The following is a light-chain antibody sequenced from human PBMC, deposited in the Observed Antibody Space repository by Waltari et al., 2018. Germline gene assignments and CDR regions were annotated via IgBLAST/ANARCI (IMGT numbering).Light chain of an antibody. CDR2: KVS. CDR1: QSLVFSDGNTY. CDR3: MQGTHWPYS. J-gene: IGKJ2*03. V-gene: IGKV2-30*01. Sequence: DVVMNQSPLSLPVTLGQPASISCRSSQSLVFSDGNTYLNWFQQRPGQSPRRLIYKVSNRDSGVPDRFSGSESGTDFTLRISRVEAEDVGVYFCMQGTHWPYSFGQGTKLEIK.